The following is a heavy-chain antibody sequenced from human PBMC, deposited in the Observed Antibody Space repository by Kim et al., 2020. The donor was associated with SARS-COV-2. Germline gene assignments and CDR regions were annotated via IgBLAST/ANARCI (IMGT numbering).Heavy chain of an antibody. CDR1: GGSISSYY. V-gene: IGHV4-59*13. CDR2: IYYSGST. J-gene: IGHJ6*02. Sequence: SETLSLTCSVSGGSISSYYWSWVRQPPGKGLEWIGSIYYSGSTNTIYNPSLKSRVTISVDTSKNQFSLKLSSVTAADTAVYYCARGPYYYGMDVWGQGTTVTVSS. CDR3: ARGPYYYGMDV.